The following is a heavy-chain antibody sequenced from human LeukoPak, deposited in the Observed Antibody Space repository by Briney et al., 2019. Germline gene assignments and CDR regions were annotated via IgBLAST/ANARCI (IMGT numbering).Heavy chain of an antibody. J-gene: IGHJ4*02. V-gene: IGHV3-30*02. Sequence: PGGSLRLSCAASGFTCSSYGMHWLRQAPGKGLEWVAFIRYDGSNKYYADSVKGRFTISRDNSKNTLYLQMNSLRAEDTAVYYCAKDPTSNYYDFWSGYYEDYWGQGTLVTVSS. CDR3: AKDPTSNYYDFWSGYYEDY. CDR2: IRYDGSNK. D-gene: IGHD3-3*01. CDR1: GFTCSSYG.